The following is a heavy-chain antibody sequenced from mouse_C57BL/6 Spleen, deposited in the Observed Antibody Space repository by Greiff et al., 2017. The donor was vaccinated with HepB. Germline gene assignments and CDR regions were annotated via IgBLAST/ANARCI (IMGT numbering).Heavy chain of an antibody. CDR3: ARPSSGPWFAY. V-gene: IGHV1-80*01. J-gene: IGHJ3*01. CDR2: IYPGDGDT. CDR1: GYAFSSYW. Sequence: LVESGAELVKPGASVKISCKASGYAFSSYWMNWVKQRPGKGLEWIGQIYPGDGDTNYNGKFKGKATLTADKSSSTAYMQLSSLTSEDSAVYFCARPSSGPWFAYWGQGTLVTVSA. D-gene: IGHD3-2*02.